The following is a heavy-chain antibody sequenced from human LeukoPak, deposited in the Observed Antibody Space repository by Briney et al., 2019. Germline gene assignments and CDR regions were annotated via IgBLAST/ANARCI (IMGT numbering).Heavy chain of an antibody. Sequence: PGGSLRLSCAASGFTFSSYWMSWVRPAPGKGLEGVANINQDGSEKYYVDSVKCRFTISRDNAKNSLYLQMNSLRAEDTAVYYCARVSTRWTWKAFDIWGEGTMVTVSS. D-gene: IGHD1-1*01. CDR3: ARVSTRWTWKAFDI. J-gene: IGHJ3*02. CDR2: INQDGSEK. V-gene: IGHV3-7*03. CDR1: GFTFSSYW.